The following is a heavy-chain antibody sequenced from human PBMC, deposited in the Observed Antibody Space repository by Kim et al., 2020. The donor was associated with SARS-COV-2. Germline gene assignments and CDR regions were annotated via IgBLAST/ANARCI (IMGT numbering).Heavy chain of an antibody. Sequence: GGSLRHSCAASGFTFDDYAMYWVRQAPGKGLELASLISGVCGSTYYAESVKGRFTIYRDNGKNSLYLQMNSLRTEDTALYYCSKHREYHHGHYYYYMDV. CDR3: SKHREYHHGHYYYYMDV. D-gene: IGHD2-2*01. V-gene: IGHV3-43*02. J-gene: IGHJ6*03. CDR1: GFTFDDYA. CDR2: ISGVCGST.